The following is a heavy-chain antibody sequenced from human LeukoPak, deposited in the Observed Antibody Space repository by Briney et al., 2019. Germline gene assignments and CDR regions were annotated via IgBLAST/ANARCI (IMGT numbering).Heavy chain of an antibody. CDR2: VDTSGRT. D-gene: IGHD2-15*01. CDR3: ARHWSHSVAQFGRYYWFDP. V-gene: IGHV4-4*07. J-gene: IGHJ5*02. Sequence: ETLSLTCTVSGGSISGYYWSWIRQPAGKGLEWIGHVDTSGRTNYNSSLMSRVTMSVDTSKNQSSLRLTSVTAADTAVYYCARHWSHSVAQFGRYYWFDPWGQGTLVTVSS. CDR1: GGSISGYY.